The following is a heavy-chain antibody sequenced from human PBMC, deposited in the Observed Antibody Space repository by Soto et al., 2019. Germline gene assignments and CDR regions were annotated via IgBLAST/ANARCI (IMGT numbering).Heavy chain of an antibody. J-gene: IGHJ6*02. V-gene: IGHV3-11*01. CDR2: TTPSGGDT. CDR1: GFSFSEHY. CDR3: ARGQYGLAL. Sequence: QAQLVESGGGLVKPGGSLRLSCAASGFSFSEHYMSWIRQSPGKGFEWVSYTTPSGGDTFDTDSVKGSFTISRNKAMRSMALQMNSLPVEDTDLYYCARGQYGLALWGQGTTVTVSS.